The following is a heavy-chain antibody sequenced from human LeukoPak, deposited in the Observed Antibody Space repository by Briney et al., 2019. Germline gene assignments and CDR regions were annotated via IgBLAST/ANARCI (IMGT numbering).Heavy chain of an antibody. CDR1: GGSVASTGRY. CDR3: GRHVSNGWDYHYGLDV. J-gene: IGHJ6*02. Sequence: SETLSLTCTVSGGSVASTGRYWGWIRQPPGKGLEWIGSAYYTGDIYSPPSLKSRLTISVDTSKNQFALTLSSVAAADTAVYYCGRHVSNGWDYHYGLDVWGRGTTVTVSS. D-gene: IGHD6-19*01. CDR2: AYYTGDI. V-gene: IGHV4-39*01.